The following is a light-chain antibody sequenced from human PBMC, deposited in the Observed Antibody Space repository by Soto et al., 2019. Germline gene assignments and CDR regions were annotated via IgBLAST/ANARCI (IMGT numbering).Light chain of an antibody. V-gene: IGKV3-15*01. CDR3: QQYNNWPPWT. J-gene: IGKJ1*01. CDR1: QSVSSN. CDR2: GAS. Sequence: MTQSPSSLSASVGDSVTITCRASQSVSSNLAWYQQKPGQAPRLLIYGASTRATGIPARFSGSGSGTEFTLTISSLQSEDFAVYYCQQYNNWPPWTFGQGTKVDIK.